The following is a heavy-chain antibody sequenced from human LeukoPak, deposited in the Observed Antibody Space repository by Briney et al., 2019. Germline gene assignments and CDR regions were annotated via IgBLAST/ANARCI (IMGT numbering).Heavy chain of an antibody. V-gene: IGHV1-18*01. D-gene: IGHD3-22*01. J-gene: IGHJ5*02. Sequence: GASVKVSCKASGYTFTSYGISWVRQAPGQGLEWMGWISAYSGNTNYAQKLQGRVTMTTDTSTSTAYMELRSLRSDDTAVYYCARTPYYYDSSGYYLNNWFDPWGQGTLVTVSS. CDR3: ARTPYYYDSSGYYLNNWFDP. CDR1: GYTFTSYG. CDR2: ISAYSGNT.